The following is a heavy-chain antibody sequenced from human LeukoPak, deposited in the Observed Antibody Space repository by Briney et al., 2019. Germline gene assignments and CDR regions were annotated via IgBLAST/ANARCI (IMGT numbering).Heavy chain of an antibody. CDR1: GGSFSGYY. Sequence: KPSETLSLTCAVYGGSFSGYYWSWIRQPPGKGLEWIGEINHSGSTDYNPSLKSRVTISVDTSKNQFSLKLSSVTAADTAVYYCARARLLGELDPFDYWGQGTLVTVSS. CDR2: INHSGST. D-gene: IGHD3-16*01. V-gene: IGHV4-34*01. CDR3: ARARLLGELDPFDY. J-gene: IGHJ4*02.